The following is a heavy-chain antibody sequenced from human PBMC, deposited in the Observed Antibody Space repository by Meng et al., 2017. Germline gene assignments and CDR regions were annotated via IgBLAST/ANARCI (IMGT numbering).Heavy chain of an antibody. CDR2: IYYSGST. J-gene: IGHJ4*02. D-gene: IGHD3-22*01. CDR1: GGSVSSGSYY. V-gene: IGHV4-61*01. CDR3: ARDGPYYDSSGYYSRVRYFDY. Sequence: GSLRLSCTVSGGSVSSGSYYWSWIRQPPGKGLEWIGYIYYSGSTNYNPPLKSRVTISVDTSKNQFSLKLSSVTAADTAVYYCARDGPYYDSSGYYSRVRYFDYWAQGPL.